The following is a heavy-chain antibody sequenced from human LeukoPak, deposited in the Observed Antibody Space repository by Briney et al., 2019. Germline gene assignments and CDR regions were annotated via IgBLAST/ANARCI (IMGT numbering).Heavy chain of an antibody. D-gene: IGHD6-19*01. CDR1: GGSVSSGSYY. CDR2: IYYSGST. CDR3: ARGRSSFFDY. J-gene: IGHJ4*02. Sequence: SETLSLTCTVSGGSVSSGSYYWSWIRQPPGKGLEWIGYIYYSGSTNYNPCLKSRVTISVDTSKNQCSLKLSSVTAADTAVYYCARGRSSFFDYWGQGTLVTVSS. V-gene: IGHV4-61*01.